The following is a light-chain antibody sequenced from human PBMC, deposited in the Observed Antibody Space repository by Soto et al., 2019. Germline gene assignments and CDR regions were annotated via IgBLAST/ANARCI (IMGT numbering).Light chain of an antibody. Sequence: DIQMTQSPSSLSASVGDRVTITCRASQSISSYLNWYQQKPGKAPKLLIYAASSLQSGVPSRFSGSGSGTDFTLTISSLQPEDFATYYCQQSWTFGQGTKVDNK. CDR1: QSISSY. CDR2: AAS. V-gene: IGKV1-39*01. CDR3: QQSWT. J-gene: IGKJ1*01.